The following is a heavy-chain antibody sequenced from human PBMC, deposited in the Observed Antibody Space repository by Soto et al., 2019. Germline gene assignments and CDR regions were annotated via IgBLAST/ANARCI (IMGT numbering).Heavy chain of an antibody. D-gene: IGHD1-26*01. V-gene: IGHV3-30-3*01. J-gene: IGHJ4*02. CDR1: GFTFSSYA. CDR2: ILNDGSNK. Sequence: QVQLVESGGGVVQPGRSLRLSCAASGFTFSSYAMHWVRQAPGEGLEWVAVILNDGSNKYYADSVKGRFTISRDNSKNTLYLQMNSLRDEDTAMYYCARDGIVGATRGYYFDYWGQGTLVTVSS. CDR3: ARDGIVGATRGYYFDY.